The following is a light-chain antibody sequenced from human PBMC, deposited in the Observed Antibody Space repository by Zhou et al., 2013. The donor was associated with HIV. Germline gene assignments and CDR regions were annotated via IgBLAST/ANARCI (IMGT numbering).Light chain of an antibody. J-gene: IGKJ4*01. CDR2: AAS. CDR3: QQYLSDLYT. Sequence: DIQMTQSPSSLSASVGDRVTITCRASQDITHYLAWYQQKPGKAPKLLIYAASTLQSGVQSRFSGSGSGTDFTLTISCLQPDDFATYYCQQYLSDLYTFGGGTKVEI. V-gene: IGKV1-16*01. CDR1: QDITHY.